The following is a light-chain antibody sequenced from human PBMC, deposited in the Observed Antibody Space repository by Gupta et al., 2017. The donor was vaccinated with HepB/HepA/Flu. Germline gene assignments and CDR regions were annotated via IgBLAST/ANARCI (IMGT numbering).Light chain of an antibody. CDR2: RNN. J-gene: IGLJ3*02. CDR1: SSNIGSNY. Sequence: QSVLTQPPSASGTPGQRVTISCSGSSSNIGSNYVFWYQFPGTAPKLLIYRNNQRPSGVPDRFSGSKSGTAASLAISGLRSEDEADYYCAAWDDSLSAWVFGGGTKLTVL. CDR3: AAWDDSLSAWV. V-gene: IGLV1-47*01.